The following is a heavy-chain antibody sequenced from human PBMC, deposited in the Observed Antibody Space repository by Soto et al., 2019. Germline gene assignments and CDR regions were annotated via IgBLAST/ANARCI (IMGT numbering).Heavy chain of an antibody. CDR3: ARTYYYGSGNPFDY. J-gene: IGHJ4*02. CDR2: IYYSGST. V-gene: IGHV4-30-4*01. Sequence: PSETLSLTCTVSGGSISSGDYYWSWIRQPPGKGLEWIGSIYYSGSTYYNPSLKSLLTISVDTSKNQFSLKLNSVTAADTAVYYCARTYYYGSGNPFDYWGLGTLVTVSS. CDR1: GGSISSGDYY. D-gene: IGHD3-10*01.